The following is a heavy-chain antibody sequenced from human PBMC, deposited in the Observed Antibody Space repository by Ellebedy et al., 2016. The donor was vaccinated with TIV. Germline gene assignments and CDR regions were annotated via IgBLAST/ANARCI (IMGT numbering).Heavy chain of an antibody. CDR3: AREDTSLDNRFDS. CDR1: GDRISSTSVA. Sequence: MPSETLSLTCAISGDRISSTSVAWNWIRQSPSRGLEWLGRAYYRFKWYHEYAESVKSRITINPTTSKNQFSLQLNYVTPEDTSMYYCAREDTSLDNRFDSWGQGTRVTVSS. J-gene: IGHJ5*01. D-gene: IGHD1-1*01. CDR2: AYYRFKWYH. V-gene: IGHV6-1*01.